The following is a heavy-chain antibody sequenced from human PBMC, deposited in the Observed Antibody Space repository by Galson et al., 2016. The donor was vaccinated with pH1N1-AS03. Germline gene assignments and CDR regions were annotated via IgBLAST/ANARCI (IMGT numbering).Heavy chain of an antibody. Sequence: SVKVSCKASGYIFTGFYVHWVRQAPGQGLEWMGWINTDSGVTNYAQTFEARVTMTRDTPVNTAYMELYGLQSDDTAVYYCSRAPRVPCNSATCPTTYYFGMDVWRQDSTVIVSS. D-gene: IGHD2/OR15-2a*01. V-gene: IGHV1-2*02. CDR3: SRAPRVPCNSATCPTTYYFGMDV. J-gene: IGHJ6*02. CDR1: GYIFTGFY. CDR2: INTDSGVT.